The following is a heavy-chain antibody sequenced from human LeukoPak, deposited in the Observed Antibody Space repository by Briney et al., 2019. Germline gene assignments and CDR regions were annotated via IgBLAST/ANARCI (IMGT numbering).Heavy chain of an antibody. CDR2: IRYDGSNK. V-gene: IGHV3-30*02. D-gene: IGHD3-3*01. CDR1: GLTFSSYG. J-gene: IGHJ3*02. CDR3: ARREVTIFGVAKAFDI. Sequence: GGSLRLSCAASGLTFSSYGMHWVRQAPGKGLEWVAFIRYDGSNKYYADSVKGRFTISRDNSKNTLYLQMNSLRTEDTAVYYCARREVTIFGVAKAFDIWGQGTMVTVSS.